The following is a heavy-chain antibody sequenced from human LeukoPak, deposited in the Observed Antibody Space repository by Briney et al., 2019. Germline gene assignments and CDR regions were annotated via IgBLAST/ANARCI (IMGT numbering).Heavy chain of an antibody. D-gene: IGHD6-13*01. Sequence: GGSLRLSCAASGFTFSSYSMNWVRQAPGKGLEWVSSISSSSSYIYYADSVKGRFTISRDNAKNSLYLQMNSLRAEDTAVYYCARDADSSSWSMYYYYGMDVWGRGTTVTVSS. V-gene: IGHV3-21*01. CDR3: ARDADSSSWSMYYYYGMDV. CDR2: ISSSSSYI. CDR1: GFTFSSYS. J-gene: IGHJ6*02.